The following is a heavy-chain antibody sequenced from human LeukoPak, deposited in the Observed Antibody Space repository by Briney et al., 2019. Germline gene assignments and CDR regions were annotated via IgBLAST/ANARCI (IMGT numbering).Heavy chain of an antibody. D-gene: IGHD1-1*01. J-gene: IGHJ3*02. CDR2: IYRGGST. CDR1: GFTVSRNY. CDR3: ARAGPTGTNDAFDI. V-gene: IGHV3-53*01. Sequence: GGSLRLSCAASGFTVSRNYMTWVRQAPGKGLEWVSAIYRGGSTYYADSVKGRFTISRDNSKNTLYLQMNSLRAEDTAVYYCARAGPTGTNDAFDIWGQGTMVTVSS.